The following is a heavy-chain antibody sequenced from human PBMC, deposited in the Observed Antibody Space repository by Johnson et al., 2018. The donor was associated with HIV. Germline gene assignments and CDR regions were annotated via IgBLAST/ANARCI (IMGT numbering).Heavy chain of an antibody. CDR3: ARDRLWFGESDAFDI. Sequence: VESGGGVVQPGRSLRLSCAASGFTFSSYGMHWVRQAPGKGLEWVAVISHDGSHKYYADSVKGRFSLSRDISKNMLYLQMNSLRAEDTAVYYCARDRLWFGESDAFDIWGQGTMVTVSS. V-gene: IGHV3-33*05. D-gene: IGHD3-10*01. CDR1: GFTFSSYG. CDR2: ISHDGSHK. J-gene: IGHJ3*02.